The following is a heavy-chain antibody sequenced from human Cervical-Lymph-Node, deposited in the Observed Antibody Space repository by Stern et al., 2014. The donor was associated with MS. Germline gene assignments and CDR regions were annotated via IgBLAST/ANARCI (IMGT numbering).Heavy chain of an antibody. CDR2: IYHSGST. J-gene: IGHJ5*02. D-gene: IGHD2-15*01. V-gene: IGHV4-4*02. Sequence: QVQLQESGPGLVKPSGTLSLTCAVSGGSISSSNWWSWVRQPPGKGLEWIGEIYHSGSTNYNPSLKSRVTISVDKSKNQFSLKLSSVTAADTAVYYCARGRYCSGGSCYSLNWFDPWGQGTLVTVSS. CDR1: GGSISSSNW. CDR3: ARGRYCSGGSCYSLNWFDP.